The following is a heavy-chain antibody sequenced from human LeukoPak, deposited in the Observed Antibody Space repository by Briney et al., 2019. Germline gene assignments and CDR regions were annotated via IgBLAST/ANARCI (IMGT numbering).Heavy chain of an antibody. D-gene: IGHD2-2*02. J-gene: IGHJ5*02. V-gene: IGHV4-4*09. CDR1: GGSISSYY. Sequence: SETLSLTCTVSGGSISSYYWSWIRQPPGKGLEWIGYIYTSGSTNYNPSLKSRVTISVDTSKNQFSLKLSSVTAADTAVYYCARHEVVPAAISWFDPWGQGTLVTVSS. CDR2: IYTSGST. CDR3: ARHEVVPAAISWFDP.